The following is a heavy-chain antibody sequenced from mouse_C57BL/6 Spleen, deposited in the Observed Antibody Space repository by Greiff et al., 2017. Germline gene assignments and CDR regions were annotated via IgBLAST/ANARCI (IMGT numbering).Heavy chain of an antibody. V-gene: IGHV1-74*01. CDR1: GYTFTSYW. D-gene: IGHD4-1*01. Sequence: QVHVKQPGADLVKPGASVKVSCKASGYTFTSYWMHWVKQRPGQGLEWIGRIHPSDSDTNYNQKFKGKATLTVDKSSSTAYMQLSSLTSEDSAVYYCAISETGIYAMDYWGQGTSVTVSS. CDR3: AISETGIYAMDY. CDR2: IHPSDSDT. J-gene: IGHJ4*01.